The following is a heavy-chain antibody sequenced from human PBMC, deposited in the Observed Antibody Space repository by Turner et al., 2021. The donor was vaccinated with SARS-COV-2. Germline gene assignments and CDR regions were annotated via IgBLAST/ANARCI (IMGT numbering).Heavy chain of an antibody. CDR2: IYSGGST. V-gene: IGHV3-53*01. J-gene: IGHJ4*02. Sequence: EVQLVESGGGLVQPGGSLRLACAASGFTVSSNYMSWVRQAPGKGLEWVSVIYSGGSTFYADSVKGRFTISRDNSKNTLYLQMNSLRAEDTAVYYCARDLGGLRFDYWGQGTLVTVSS. CDR1: GFTVSSNY. D-gene: IGHD2-15*01. CDR3: ARDLGGLRFDY.